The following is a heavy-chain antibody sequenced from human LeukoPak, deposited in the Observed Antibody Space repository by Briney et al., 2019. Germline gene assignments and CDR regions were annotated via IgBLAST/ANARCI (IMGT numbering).Heavy chain of an antibody. D-gene: IGHD5-18*01. CDR1: GLIFDDYT. Sequence: GGSLRLSCAASGLIFDDYTMHWVRQAPGKGLEWVSGISWNSGSIGYADSVKGRFTISRDNAKNSLYLQMNSLRAEDMALYYCAKDKGRGYSYGTHAFDIWGQGTMVTVSS. J-gene: IGHJ3*02. CDR3: AKDKGRGYSYGTHAFDI. CDR2: ISWNSGSI. V-gene: IGHV3-9*03.